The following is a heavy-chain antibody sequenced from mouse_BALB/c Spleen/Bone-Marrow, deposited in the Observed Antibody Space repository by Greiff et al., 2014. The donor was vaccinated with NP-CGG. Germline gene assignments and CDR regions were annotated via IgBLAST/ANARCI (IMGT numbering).Heavy chain of an antibody. J-gene: IGHJ4*01. CDR2: ISSGSSTI. D-gene: IGHD2-10*02. CDR3: ARSGYGDYYAMDY. CDR1: GFTFSSFG. V-gene: IGHV5-17*02. Sequence: EVKVVEPGGGLVQPGGSRKLSCAASGFTFSSFGIHWVRQAPEKGLEWVAYISSGSSTIYYADTVKGRFTISRDNPKNTLFLQMTSLRSEDTAMYYCARSGYGDYYAMDYWGQGTSVTVSS.